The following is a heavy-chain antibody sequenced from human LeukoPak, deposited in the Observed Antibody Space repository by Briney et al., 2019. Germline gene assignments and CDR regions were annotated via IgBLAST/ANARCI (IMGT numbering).Heavy chain of an antibody. CDR1: GGSFSGYY. CDR3: ARSGGYSSPQNY. V-gene: IGHV4-34*01. CDR2: INHSGST. J-gene: IGHJ4*02. Sequence: PSETLSLTCAVYGGSFSGYYWSWIRQPPGKGLEWIGEINHSGSTNYNPSLKSRVTISVDTSKNQFSLKLNSVTAADTAVYYCARSGGYSSPQNYWGQGTLVTVSS. D-gene: IGHD6-19*01.